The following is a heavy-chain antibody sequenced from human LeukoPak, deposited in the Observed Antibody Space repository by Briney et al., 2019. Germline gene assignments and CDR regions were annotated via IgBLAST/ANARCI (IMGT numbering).Heavy chain of an antibody. J-gene: IGHJ4*02. CDR2: FDPEDGET. CDR3: AAYDSSGLYYFDY. D-gene: IGHD3-22*01. V-gene: IGHV1-24*01. Sequence: GSVKVSCKVSGYTLTELSMHWVRQAPGKGLEWMGGFDPEDGETIYAQKFQGRVTMTEDTSTDTAYMELSSLRSEDTAVYYCAAYDSSGLYYFDYWGQGTLATVSS. CDR1: GYTLTELS.